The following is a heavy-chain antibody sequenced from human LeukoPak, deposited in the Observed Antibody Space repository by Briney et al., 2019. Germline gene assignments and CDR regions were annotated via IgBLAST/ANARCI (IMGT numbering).Heavy chain of an antibody. CDR2: ISSNGDFT. CDR3: ARVKRDCSGGTCYSYDY. CDR1: GFTFSSYA. V-gene: IGHV3-23*01. D-gene: IGHD2-15*01. J-gene: IGHJ4*02. Sequence: GGSLRLSCAASGFTFSSYAMSLVRQAPGKGLEWVSAISSNGDFTYYADSVRGRFTISRDNSKNTVFLQMNGLRAEDTAVYYCARVKRDCSGGTCYSYDYWGQGTLVTVSS.